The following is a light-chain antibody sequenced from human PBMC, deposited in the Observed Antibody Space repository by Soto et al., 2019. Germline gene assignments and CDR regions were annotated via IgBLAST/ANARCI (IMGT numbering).Light chain of an antibody. Sequence: QAVVTQEPSVTVSPGGTVTLTCGSSTGAVTSGHFPYWFQQKPGQAPRTLIYAASNTYSWTPARFSGSLLGGKAALTLSGAQPEYEADYYCLLSYNDDRVFGGGTKLTVL. CDR3: LLSYNDDRV. CDR1: TGAVTSGHF. CDR2: AAS. J-gene: IGLJ2*01. V-gene: IGLV7-46*01.